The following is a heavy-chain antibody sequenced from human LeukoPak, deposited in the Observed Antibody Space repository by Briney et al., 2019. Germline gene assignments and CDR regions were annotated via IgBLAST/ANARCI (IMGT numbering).Heavy chain of an antibody. CDR2: INHSGST. D-gene: IGHD2-21*01. V-gene: IGHV4-34*01. Sequence: KPSETLSLTCAVYGGSFSGYYWSWIRQPPGKGLEWIGEINHSGSTNYNPSLKSRVTISADTSKNQCSLKLSSVTAADTAVYYGARGPCGPGYYGMDVWGQGTTVTVSS. CDR1: GGSFSGYY. J-gene: IGHJ6*02. CDR3: ARGPCGPGYYGMDV.